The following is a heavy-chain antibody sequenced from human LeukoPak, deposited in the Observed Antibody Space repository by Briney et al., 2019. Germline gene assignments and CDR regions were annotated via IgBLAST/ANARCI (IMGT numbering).Heavy chain of an antibody. Sequence: SETLSLTCTVSGGSISSGSYYWSWIRQPAGKGLEWIGRIYTGGSTNYNPSLKSRVTISVDTSKNQFSLKLSSVTAADTAVYYCAREGITIFGEHFDYWGQGTLVTVSS. CDR3: AREGITIFGEHFDY. V-gene: IGHV4-61*02. J-gene: IGHJ4*02. D-gene: IGHD3-3*01. CDR2: IYTGGST. CDR1: GGSISSGSYY.